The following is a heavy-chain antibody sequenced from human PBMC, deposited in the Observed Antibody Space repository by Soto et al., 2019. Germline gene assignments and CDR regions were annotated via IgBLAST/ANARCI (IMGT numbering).Heavy chain of an antibody. CDR1: GFNFSNAW. CDR3: ITGPLR. V-gene: IGHV3-15*01. CDR2: IRSQGDGGAA. J-gene: IGHJ4*02. Sequence: QLVESGGGFVKPGMSLRLTCEASGFNFSNAWMTWVRQAPGKGLERVGVIRSQGDGGAADYAAPVRGRFTISRDDSQNLVFLHMDILKPEETAVSYCITGPLRWGQGTRVTVS.